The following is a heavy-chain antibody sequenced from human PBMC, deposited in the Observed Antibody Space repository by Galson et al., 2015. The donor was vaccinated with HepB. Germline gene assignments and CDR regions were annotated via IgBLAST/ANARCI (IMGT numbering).Heavy chain of an antibody. J-gene: IGHJ4*02. V-gene: IGHV3-30*18. Sequence: SLRLSCAASGFTFSRYGMHWVRQAPGKGLEWVAVISYDGSNKYYADSVKGRFTISRDNSKNTLYLQMNSLRAEDTAVYYCAKGQRPYSSSWYGDYWGQGTLVTVSS. CDR3: AKGQRPYSSSWYGDY. D-gene: IGHD6-13*01. CDR1: GFTFSRYG. CDR2: ISYDGSNK.